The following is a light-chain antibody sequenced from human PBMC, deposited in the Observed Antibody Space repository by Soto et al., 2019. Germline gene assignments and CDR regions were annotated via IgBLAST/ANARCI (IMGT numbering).Light chain of an antibody. CDR2: GAS. Sequence: EIVLTQSPGTLSLSPGERATLSCRASQSVSSSYLAWYQQKPGQAPRLLIYGASSRATGIPDRFSGSRSGAEFTLTISSLQSEDFAVYYCQQRSSWPPTFGQGTRLEIK. CDR3: QQRSSWPPT. J-gene: IGKJ5*01. CDR1: QSVSSSY. V-gene: IGKV3D-20*02.